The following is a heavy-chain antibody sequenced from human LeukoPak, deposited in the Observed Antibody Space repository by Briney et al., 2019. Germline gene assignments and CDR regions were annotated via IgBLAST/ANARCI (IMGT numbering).Heavy chain of an antibody. J-gene: IGHJ3*02. CDR2: INPNSGGT. D-gene: IGHD4-11*01. CDR3: AHFGHDYSNYVPRDDAFDI. CDR1: GYTFTGYY. V-gene: IGHV1-2*02. Sequence: ASVKVSCKASGYTFTGYYMHWVRQAPGQGLEWMGWINPNSGGTNYAQNFQGRVTMTRDTSISTAYMELSRLRSDDTAVYYCAHFGHDYSNYVPRDDAFDIWGQGTMVTVSS.